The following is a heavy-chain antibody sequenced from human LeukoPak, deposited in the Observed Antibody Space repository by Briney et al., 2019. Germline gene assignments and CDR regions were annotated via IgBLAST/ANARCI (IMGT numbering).Heavy chain of an antibody. V-gene: IGHV4-34*01. J-gene: IGHJ4*02. CDR2: INHSGST. Sequence: SETLSLTCAVYGGSFSGYYWSWIRQPPGKGLEWIGEINHSGSTNYNPSLKSRVTISVDTSKNQFSLKLSSVTAADTAVYYCASVYYYDSSGYYYAHWGQGTLVTVSS. D-gene: IGHD3-22*01. CDR3: ASVYYYDSSGYYYAH. CDR1: GGSFSGYY.